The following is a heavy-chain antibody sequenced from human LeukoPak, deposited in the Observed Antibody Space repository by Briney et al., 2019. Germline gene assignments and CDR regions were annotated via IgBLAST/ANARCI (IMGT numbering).Heavy chain of an antibody. J-gene: IGHJ4*02. Sequence: SEPLSLPCPLPGGSMSPYYWSWLRQPPGRGLEWIGHISFSGSTDYYPSLKSRVTISIDTSRNQFSLKLNSVTAADTAVYYCVRHTGGTTLDYWGQGTQVTVSS. D-gene: IGHD1/OR15-1a*01. CDR2: ISFSGST. CDR3: VRHTGGTTLDY. V-gene: IGHV4-59*08. CDR1: GGSMSPYY.